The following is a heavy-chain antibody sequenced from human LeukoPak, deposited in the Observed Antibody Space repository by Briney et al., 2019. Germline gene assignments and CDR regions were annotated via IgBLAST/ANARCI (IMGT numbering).Heavy chain of an antibody. J-gene: IGHJ4*02. CDR3: ARDPVRLNEEGRPFDY. CDR2: MSAYNGET. V-gene: IGHV1-18*04. CDR1: GYTFTSYG. D-gene: IGHD1-1*01. Sequence: ASVKVSCKASGYTFTSYGISWVRQAPGQGGEGMGWMSAYNGETKYAQTLQGRVTVTTDTSTRTASMELRSLRSDDAAVYYCARDPVRLNEEGRPFDYWGQGTLVTVSS.